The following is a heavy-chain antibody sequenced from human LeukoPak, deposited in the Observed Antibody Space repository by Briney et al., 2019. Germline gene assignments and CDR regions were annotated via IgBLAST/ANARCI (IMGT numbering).Heavy chain of an antibody. V-gene: IGHV3-74*01. Sequence: GGSLRLSCAASGFDFSSNWMHWVRHAPGQGLVWVSRIKGDGISTNYADSVKGRFTISRDIAKNTLYLQMNSLRAKGTGVYYCAKDHYWSIDYWGRGTLVTVSS. CDR1: GFDFSSNW. J-gene: IGHJ4*02. D-gene: IGHD3-3*01. CDR2: IKGDGIST. CDR3: AKDHYWSIDY.